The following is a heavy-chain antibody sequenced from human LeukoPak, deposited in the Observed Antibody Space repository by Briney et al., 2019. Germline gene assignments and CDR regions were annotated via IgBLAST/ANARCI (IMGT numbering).Heavy chain of an antibody. Sequence: SETLSLTCTVSGYSISSGYYWGWIRQPPGKGLEWIGYFHNSGTSTYNPSLKSRVAISADTSKNQFSLKLNSLTTADTAVYYCTRGAGWLIDYWGQGILVTVSS. CDR3: TRGAGWLIDY. V-gene: IGHV4-38-2*02. CDR2: FHNSGTS. CDR1: GYSISSGYY. J-gene: IGHJ4*02. D-gene: IGHD3-16*01.